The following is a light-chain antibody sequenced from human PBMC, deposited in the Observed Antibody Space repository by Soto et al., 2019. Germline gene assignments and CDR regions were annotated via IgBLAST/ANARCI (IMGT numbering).Light chain of an antibody. Sequence: QSVLTQPASVSGSPGQSITISCVGTSSDIGDYNYVSWYQQHPGKVPKVIIYDVSNRPSGVSYRFSATKSGNTASLTISGLQAEDEADSSCCSYTRSATLIFGTGTKVTVL. J-gene: IGLJ1*01. CDR3: CSYTRSATLI. CDR1: SSDIGDYNY. V-gene: IGLV2-14*01. CDR2: DVS.